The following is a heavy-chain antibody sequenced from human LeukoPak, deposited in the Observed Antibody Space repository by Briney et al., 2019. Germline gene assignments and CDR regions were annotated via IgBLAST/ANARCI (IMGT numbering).Heavy chain of an antibody. J-gene: IGHJ4*02. D-gene: IGHD3-22*01. CDR1: GFTFSSYG. CDR3: ARDLWGTSGYRFDY. CDR2: ISSTSGTI. V-gene: IGHV3-48*02. Sequence: GGSLRLSCAASGFTFSSYGMNWVRQAPGQGLEWVSYISSTSGTIYYADSVKGRFTISRDNAKTSLYLQMDSLRDEDTVVYYCARDLWGTSGYRFDYWGQGTLVTVSS.